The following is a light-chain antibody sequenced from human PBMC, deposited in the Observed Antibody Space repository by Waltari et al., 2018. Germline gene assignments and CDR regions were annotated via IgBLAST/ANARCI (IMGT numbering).Light chain of an antibody. CDR3: LVWHSTIDHQGV. Sequence: SYVWTQSPPVSVAPGEPAGITWGGDNIGSKSVPCSQQRPGQAPVLVICYDSDRPSGIPERFSGSNSGNTATLTISWVEAEDEADYYCLVWHSTIDHQGVFGGGTKLTVL. CDR2: YDS. CDR1: NIGSKS. V-gene: IGLV3-21*04. J-gene: IGLJ2*01.